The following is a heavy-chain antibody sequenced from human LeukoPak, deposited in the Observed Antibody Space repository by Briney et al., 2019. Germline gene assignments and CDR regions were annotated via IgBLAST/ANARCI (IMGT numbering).Heavy chain of an antibody. Sequence: SETLSLTCTVSGGSISSYYWSWIRQPPGKGLEYIGFIYYSGSTKYNPSLKSRVTLSVDTSKNQFSLKLSPVTAADTAVYYCARRSDRGYDFDYWGQGTLVTVSS. CDR3: ARRSDRGYDFDY. CDR2: IYYSGST. D-gene: IGHD5-12*01. CDR1: GGSISSYY. V-gene: IGHV4-59*01. J-gene: IGHJ4*02.